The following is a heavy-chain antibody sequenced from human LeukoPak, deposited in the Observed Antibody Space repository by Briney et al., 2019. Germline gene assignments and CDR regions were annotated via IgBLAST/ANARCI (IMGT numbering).Heavy chain of an antibody. V-gene: IGHV3-21*01. CDR3: AREWAGTSWDY. D-gene: IGHD3-10*01. CDR1: GFTFSSYS. Sequence: GGSLRLSCAASGFTFSSYSMHWVRQAPGKGLEWVSSISSTSSYIYYADSVKGRFTVSRDNAKNSLYLQMNSLRAEDTAVYYCAREWAGTSWDYWGQGTLVTVSS. CDR2: ISSTSSYI. J-gene: IGHJ4*02.